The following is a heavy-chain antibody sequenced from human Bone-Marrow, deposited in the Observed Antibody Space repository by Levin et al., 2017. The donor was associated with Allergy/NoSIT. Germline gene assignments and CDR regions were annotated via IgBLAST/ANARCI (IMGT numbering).Heavy chain of an antibody. Sequence: PGGSLRLSCAASGFTFSDYYISWIRQAPGKGLEWVSYIGGSGSSKFYADSLKGRFTISRDNAKNSLYLQMNSLRAEDTAVYYCARDRGWSGSAYYMDVWGKGTTVTVSS. CDR3: ARDRGWSGSAYYMDV. D-gene: IGHD3-3*01. V-gene: IGHV3-11*01. J-gene: IGHJ6*03. CDR2: IGGSGSSK. CDR1: GFTFSDYY.